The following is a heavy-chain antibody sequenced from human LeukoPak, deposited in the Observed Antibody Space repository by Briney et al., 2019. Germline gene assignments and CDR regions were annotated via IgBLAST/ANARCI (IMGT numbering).Heavy chain of an antibody. V-gene: IGHV3-30-3*01. D-gene: IGHD3-3*01. Sequence: GGSLRLSCAASGFTFSSYAMHWVRQAPGKGLEWVAVISYDGSNKYYADSVKGRFTISRDNSKNTLYVQMNSLRAEDTAVYYCTVHDFWSGPFDYWGQGTLVTVSS. CDR3: TVHDFWSGPFDY. CDR1: GFTFSSYA. CDR2: ISYDGSNK. J-gene: IGHJ4*02.